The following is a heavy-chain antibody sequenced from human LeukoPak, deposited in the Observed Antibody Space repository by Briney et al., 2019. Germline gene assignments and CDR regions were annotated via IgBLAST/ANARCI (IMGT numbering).Heavy chain of an antibody. D-gene: IGHD1-20*01. CDR1: GYTFTSYD. CDR3: ARMGYNWNPYGSGDFDY. V-gene: IGHV1-18*01. J-gene: IGHJ4*02. Sequence: ASVKVSCKASGYTFTSYDISWVRQAPGQGLEWMGWISAYNGNTNYAQKLQGRVTMTTDTSTSTAYMELRSLRSDDTAVYYCARMGYNWNPYGSGDFDYWGQGTLVTVSS. CDR2: ISAYNGNT.